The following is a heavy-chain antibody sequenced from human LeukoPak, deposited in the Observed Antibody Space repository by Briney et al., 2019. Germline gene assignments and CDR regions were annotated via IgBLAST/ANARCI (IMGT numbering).Heavy chain of an antibody. D-gene: IGHD2-2*01. CDR2: ISGSGGST. CDR3: AKAYCSSTSCYGRYYYGMDV. V-gene: IGHV3-23*01. J-gene: IGHJ6*02. Sequence: GGSLRLSCAASGFTFSSYAMSWVRQAPGKGLEWVSAISGSGGSTYYADSVKGRFTISRDNSKNTLYLQMNSLRAEDTAVYYCAKAYCSSTSCYGRYYYGMDVWGQGTTVTASS. CDR1: GFTFSSYA.